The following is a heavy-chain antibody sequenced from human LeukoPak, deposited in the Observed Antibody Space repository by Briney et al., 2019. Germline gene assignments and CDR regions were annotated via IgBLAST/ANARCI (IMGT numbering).Heavy chain of an antibody. Sequence: KPSETLSLTCAVYGGSFSGYYWSWIRQPPGKGLEWIGYIYYSGSTNYNPSLKSRVTISVDTSKNQFSLKLSSVTAADTAVYYCARHGGIVFDYWGQGTLVTVSS. J-gene: IGHJ4*02. CDR1: GGSFSGYY. CDR2: IYYSGST. V-gene: IGHV4-59*08. CDR3: ARHGGIVFDY. D-gene: IGHD4-23*01.